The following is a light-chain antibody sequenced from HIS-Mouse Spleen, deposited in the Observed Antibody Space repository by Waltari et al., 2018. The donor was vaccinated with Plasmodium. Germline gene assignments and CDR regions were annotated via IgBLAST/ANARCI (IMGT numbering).Light chain of an antibody. J-gene: IGKJ3*01. CDR3: QQYNNWSFT. Sequence: EIVMTQSPATLSVSPGERATLSCRARQSVSSNLARYQQKPGQAPRLLIYGASTRATGIPARFSGSGSGTEFTLTISSLQSEDFAVYYCQQYNNWSFTFGPGTKVDIK. CDR1: QSVSSN. CDR2: GAS. V-gene: IGKV3-15*01.